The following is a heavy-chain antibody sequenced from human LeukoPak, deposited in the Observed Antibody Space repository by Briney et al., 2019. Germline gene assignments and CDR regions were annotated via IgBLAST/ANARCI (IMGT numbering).Heavy chain of an antibody. J-gene: IGHJ5*02. CDR3: ARDRAVKAAAGSGGWFDP. D-gene: IGHD6-13*01. Sequence: SETLSLTCTVSGDAISSYYWSWIRQPAGKGLECIGRIHSSGSTNYNPPLKSRVTMSVDTSKNQFSLKLSSVTAADTAVYYCARDRAVKAAAGSGGWFDPWGQGTLVTVSS. CDR1: GDAISSYY. V-gene: IGHV4-4*07. CDR2: IHSSGST.